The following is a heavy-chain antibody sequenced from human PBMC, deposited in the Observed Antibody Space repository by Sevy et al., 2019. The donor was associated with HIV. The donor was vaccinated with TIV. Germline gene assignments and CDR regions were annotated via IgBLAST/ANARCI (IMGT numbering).Heavy chain of an antibody. Sequence: SETLSLTCTVSGGSISSRDYYWGWIRQSPGKGLQWVGSVSYSGSSYYNPSLKSRVNISIDTSKNQFYLRLSSVTAADTAVYYCARHLWFRESHWRIDWGQGSLVTVSS. V-gene: IGHV4-39*01. CDR1: GGSISSRDYY. J-gene: IGHJ4*02. CDR3: ARHLWFRESHWRID. CDR2: VSYSGSS. D-gene: IGHD3-10*01.